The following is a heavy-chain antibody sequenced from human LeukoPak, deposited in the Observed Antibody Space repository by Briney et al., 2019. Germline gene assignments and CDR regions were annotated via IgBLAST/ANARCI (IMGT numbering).Heavy chain of an antibody. CDR2: IYTSGST. CDR3: ARDQGGYGALDY. Sequence: SQTLSLTCTVSGGSISSGSYYWSWIRQPAGKGLEWIGRIYTSGSTNYNPSLKSRVTISVDPSKNQFSLKLSSVTAADTAVYFCARDQGGYGALDYWGQGTLVTVSS. D-gene: IGHD5-12*01. CDR1: GGSISSGSYY. J-gene: IGHJ4*02. V-gene: IGHV4-61*02.